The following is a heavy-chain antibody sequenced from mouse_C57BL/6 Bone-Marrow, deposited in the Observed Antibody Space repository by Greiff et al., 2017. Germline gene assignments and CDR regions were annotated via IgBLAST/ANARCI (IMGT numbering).Heavy chain of an antibody. J-gene: IGHJ2*01. CDR3: ARSSYYYYAMDY. Sequence: QVQLQQPGAELVKPGASVKMSCKASGYTFTSYWITWVKQRPGQGLGWIGDIYPGSGSTNYNEKFKSKATLTVDTSSSTAYMQLSSLTSEDSAVYYCARSSYYYYAMDYWGQGTTLTVSS. CDR1: GYTFTSYW. CDR2: IYPGSGST. D-gene: IGHD1-1*02. V-gene: IGHV1-55*01.